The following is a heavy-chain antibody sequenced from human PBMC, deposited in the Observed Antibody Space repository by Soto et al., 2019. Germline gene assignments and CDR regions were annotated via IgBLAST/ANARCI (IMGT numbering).Heavy chain of an antibody. V-gene: IGHV1-8*01. CDR1: GYTFTSYD. CDR3: ASLFMVDGTLPS. Sequence: QVQLVQSGAEVKKPGASVKVSCKASGYTFTSYDINWVRQATGQGLEWMGWINPNSGNTGYAQKFQGRVTMTRNTSISTAYMELSSLRSEDTAVYYCASLFMVDGTLPSWGQGTLVTVSS. J-gene: IGHJ5*02. D-gene: IGHD1-1*01. CDR2: INPNSGNT.